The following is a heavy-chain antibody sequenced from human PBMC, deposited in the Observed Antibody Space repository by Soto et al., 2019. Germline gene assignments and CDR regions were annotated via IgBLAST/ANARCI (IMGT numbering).Heavy chain of an antibody. V-gene: IGHV3-72*01. CDR1: GFTFSAHY. J-gene: IGHJ4*02. CDR3: ARVSLVGPSGGRYFDY. CDR2: IKNKANSYTT. Sequence: EVQLVESGGGLVQRGGSLRLSCPASGFTFSAHYMDWVRQAPGKGLEWVGRIKNKANSYTTEYAASVEGRFTISREDSQNSLYLQMNSLKTEDTAVYYCARVSLVGPSGGRYFDYWGQGSQVAVSS. D-gene: IGHD1-26*01.